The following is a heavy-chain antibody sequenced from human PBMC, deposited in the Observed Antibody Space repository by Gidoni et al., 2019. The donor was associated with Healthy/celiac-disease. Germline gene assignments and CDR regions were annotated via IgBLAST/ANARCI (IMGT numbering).Heavy chain of an antibody. Sequence: QVQLQASGPGLVKPSETLSLTCTVSGGSVSSGSSYWSWIRQPPGKGLEWIGYIYYSGSTNYNPSLKSRVTISVDTSKNQFSLKLSSVTAADTAVYYCARGTRITIFGVVPQYGMDVWGQGTTVTVSS. CDR2: IYYSGST. D-gene: IGHD3-3*01. J-gene: IGHJ6*02. V-gene: IGHV4-61*01. CDR1: GGSVSSGSSY. CDR3: ARGTRITIFGVVPQYGMDV.